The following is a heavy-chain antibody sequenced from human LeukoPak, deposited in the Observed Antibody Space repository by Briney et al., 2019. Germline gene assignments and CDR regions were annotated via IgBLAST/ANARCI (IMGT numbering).Heavy chain of an antibody. V-gene: IGHV3-48*04. CDR1: GFTFSSYS. CDR2: ISSSSSTI. J-gene: IGHJ3*01. CDR3: KDIRSTGWRTFDV. Sequence: PGGSLRLSCAASGFTFSSYSMNWVRQAPGKGLEWVSYISSSSSTIYYADSVRGRFSISRDNSKNSLYLQMDSLRPEDTAFYYAKDIRSTGWRTFDVWGQGTMVTVSS. D-gene: IGHD6-19*01.